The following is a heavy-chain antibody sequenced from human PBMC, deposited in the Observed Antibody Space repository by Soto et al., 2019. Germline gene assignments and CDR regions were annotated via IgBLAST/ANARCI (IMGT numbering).Heavy chain of an antibody. Sequence: PGGSLRHSCAASGFTFSSSAMSWVRQAPGKGLEWVSAISGSGGSTYYADSVKGRFTISRDNSKNTLYLQMNSLRAEDTAVYYCAKDIVGARELVYWGQGTLVTVSS. V-gene: IGHV3-23*01. CDR2: ISGSGGST. CDR3: AKDIVGARELVY. CDR1: GFTFSSSA. J-gene: IGHJ4*02. D-gene: IGHD1-26*01.